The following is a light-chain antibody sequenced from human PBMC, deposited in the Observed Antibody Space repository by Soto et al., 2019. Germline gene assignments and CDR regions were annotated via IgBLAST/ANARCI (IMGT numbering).Light chain of an antibody. CDR3: QSYDSSLSGYV. J-gene: IGLJ1*01. CDR2: GNS. CDR1: SSNIGAGYD. Sequence: QSVLTQPPSVSGAPGQRVTISCTGSSSNIGAGYDVHWYQQLPGTAPKLLIYGNSNRPSGVPDRFSGSKSGTSASLAITGLKAEDDDDYQCQSYDSSLSGYVCGTGTKVKVL. V-gene: IGLV1-40*01.